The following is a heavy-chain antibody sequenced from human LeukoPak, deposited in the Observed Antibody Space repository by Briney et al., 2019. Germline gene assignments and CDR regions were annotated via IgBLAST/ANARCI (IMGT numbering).Heavy chain of an antibody. CDR2: ISWNSGSI. J-gene: IGHJ4*02. CDR3: ARDRSGYYDSSGSATFDY. Sequence: PGGSLRLSCAASGFTFDDYAMHWVRQAPGKGLEWVSGISWNSGSIGYADSVKGRFTISRDNAKNSLYLQMNSLRAEDTAVYYCARDRSGYYDSSGSATFDYWGQGTLVTVSS. V-gene: IGHV3-9*01. CDR1: GFTFDDYA. D-gene: IGHD3-22*01.